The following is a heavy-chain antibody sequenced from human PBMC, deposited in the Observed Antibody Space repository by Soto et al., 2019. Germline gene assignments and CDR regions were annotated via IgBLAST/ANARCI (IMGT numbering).Heavy chain of an antibody. D-gene: IGHD2-15*01. Sequence: GGSLRLSCAASGFTFSSYSMSWVRQAPGKGLEWVSAISGSGGSTYYADSVKGRFTISRDNSKNTLYLQMNSLRAEDTAVYYCAKYRHIVVVVAEFEYWGQGTLVTVSS. CDR2: ISGSGGST. V-gene: IGHV3-23*01. CDR3: AKYRHIVVVVAEFEY. J-gene: IGHJ4*02. CDR1: GFTFSSYS.